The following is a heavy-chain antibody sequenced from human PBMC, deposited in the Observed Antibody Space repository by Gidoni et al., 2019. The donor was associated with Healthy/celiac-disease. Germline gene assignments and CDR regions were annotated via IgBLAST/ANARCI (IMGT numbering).Heavy chain of an antibody. CDR3: ARDRVEMATRHYYYYGMDV. V-gene: IGHV3-74*01. Sequence: EVQLVESGGGLVQPGGSLRLSCAASGFTFSSYWMHWVRQAPGKGLVWVSRINSDGSSTSYADSVKGRFTISRDNAKNTLYLQMNSLRAEDTAVYYCARDRVEMATRHYYYYGMDVWGQGTTVTVSS. CDR2: INSDGSST. J-gene: IGHJ6*02. D-gene: IGHD5-12*01. CDR1: GFTFSSYW.